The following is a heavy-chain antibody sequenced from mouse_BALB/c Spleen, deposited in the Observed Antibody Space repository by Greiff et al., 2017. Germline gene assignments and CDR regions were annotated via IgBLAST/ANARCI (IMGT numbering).Heavy chain of an antibody. D-gene: IGHD2-14*01. CDR1: GYPFTGYY. CDR2: ISCYNGAT. J-gene: IGHJ4*01. V-gene: IGHV1S34*01. Sequence: LVKTGASVKISCKASGYPFTGYYMHWVKQSHGKSLEWIGYISCYNGATSYNQKFKGKATFTVDTSSSTAYMQFNSLTSEDSAVYYCARGGYDVDYAMDYWGQGTSVTVSS. CDR3: ARGGYDVDYAMDY.